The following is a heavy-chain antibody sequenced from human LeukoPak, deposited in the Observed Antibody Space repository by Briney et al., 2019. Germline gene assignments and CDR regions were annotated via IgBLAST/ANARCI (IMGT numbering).Heavy chain of an antibody. V-gene: IGHV1-2*02. J-gene: IGHJ6*03. Sequence: ASAKVSCKASGYTFTGYYMHWVRQAPGQGLEWMGWINPNSGGTNYAQKFQGRVTMTRDTSISTAYMELSRLRSDDTAVYYCARAPTVTTDYYYYYMDVWGKGTTVTVSS. D-gene: IGHD4-17*01. CDR2: INPNSGGT. CDR3: ARAPTVTTDYYYYYMDV. CDR1: GYTFTGYY.